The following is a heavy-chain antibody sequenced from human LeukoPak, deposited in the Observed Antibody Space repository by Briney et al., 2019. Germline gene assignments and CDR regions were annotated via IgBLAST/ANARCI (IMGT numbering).Heavy chain of an antibody. CDR1: GFTFSDYY. D-gene: IGHD2-15*01. Sequence: GGSLRLSCAASGFTFSDYYMSWIRQAPGKGLEWVSYISSSGGSIYYADSVKGRFTISRDNAKNSLYLRMNSLRAEDTAVYYCARTVVVAAISYYFDYWGQGTLVTVSS. J-gene: IGHJ4*02. CDR3: ARTVVVAAISYYFDY. CDR2: ISSSGGSI. V-gene: IGHV3-11*04.